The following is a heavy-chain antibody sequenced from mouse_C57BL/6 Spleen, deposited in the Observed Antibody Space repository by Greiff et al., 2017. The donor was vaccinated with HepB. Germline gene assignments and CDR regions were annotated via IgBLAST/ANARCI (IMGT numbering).Heavy chain of an antibody. CDR3: AREDTTVVATGNFDY. V-gene: IGHV1-80*01. Sequence: VKLQESGAELVKPGASVKISCKASGYAFSSYWMNWVKQRPGKGLEWIGQIYPGDGDTNYNGKFKGKATLTADKSSSTAYMQLSSLTSEDSAVYFCAREDTTVVATGNFDYWGQGTTLTVSS. D-gene: IGHD1-1*01. J-gene: IGHJ2*01. CDR1: GYAFSSYW. CDR2: IYPGDGDT.